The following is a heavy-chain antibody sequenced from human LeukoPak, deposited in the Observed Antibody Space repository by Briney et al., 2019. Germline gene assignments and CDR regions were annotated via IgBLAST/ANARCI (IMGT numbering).Heavy chain of an antibody. Sequence: GGSLRLSCAASGFTFSSYGIHWVRQAPGKGLEWVAFIRSDGSNKYYADSVKGRFTISRDNSKNTLYLQMNSLRAEDTAVYYCAKAYTIQPNYGDYEVGYYGMDVWGQGTTVTVSS. J-gene: IGHJ6*02. CDR3: AKAYTIQPNYGDYEVGYYGMDV. D-gene: IGHD4-17*01. CDR1: GFTFSSYG. CDR2: IRSDGSNK. V-gene: IGHV3-30*02.